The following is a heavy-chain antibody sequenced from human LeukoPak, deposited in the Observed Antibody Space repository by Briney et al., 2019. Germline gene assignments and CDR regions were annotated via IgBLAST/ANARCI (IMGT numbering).Heavy chain of an antibody. CDR1: GGSFSGYY. CDR3: ARAGGWYCFDY. J-gene: IGHJ4*02. D-gene: IGHD6-19*01. V-gene: IGHV4-34*01. CDR2: INHSGST. Sequence: QSSENLSLTCAVYGGSFSGYYWSWIRQPPGKGLEWIGEINHSGSTNYNPSLKSRVTISVDTSKNQFSLKLSSVTAADTAVYYCARAGGWYCFDYWGQGTLVTVSS.